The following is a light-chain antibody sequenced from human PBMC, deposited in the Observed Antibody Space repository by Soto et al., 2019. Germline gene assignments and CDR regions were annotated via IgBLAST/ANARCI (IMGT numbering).Light chain of an antibody. CDR3: QQADSFPLT. Sequence: DIQMTQSPSSVSASVGDRVTITCRASQDISSWLTWYQQKPGKAPKVLIYAASSQKSGVPSRFSGSGSGTDFTLSITSLQPEDFATYYCQQADSFPLTFGGGTRVEMK. CDR2: AAS. J-gene: IGKJ4*01. V-gene: IGKV1-12*01. CDR1: QDISSW.